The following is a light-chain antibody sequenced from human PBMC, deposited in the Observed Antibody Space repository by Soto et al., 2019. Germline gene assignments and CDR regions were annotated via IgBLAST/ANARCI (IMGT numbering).Light chain of an antibody. CDR3: MQALQTPIFT. J-gene: IGKJ3*01. CDR2: LGS. CDR1: QSLLHSNGYNY. Sequence: DIVMTQSPLSLPVTPGEPASISCRPSQSLLHSNGYNYLDWYLQKPGQSPQLLIYLGSNRASGVPDRFSGSGSGTDFTLKISRVEAEDVGVYYCMQALQTPIFTFGPGTKVDIK. V-gene: IGKV2-28*01.